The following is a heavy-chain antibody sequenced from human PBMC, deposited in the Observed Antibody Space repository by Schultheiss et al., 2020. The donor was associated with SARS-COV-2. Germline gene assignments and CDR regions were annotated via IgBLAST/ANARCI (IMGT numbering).Heavy chain of an antibody. CDR1: GGSMTGSNFF. Sequence: SETLSLTCTVSGGSMTGSNFFWDWIRQPPGKGLEWIGYIYYSGSTYYNPSLKSRVTISVDTSKNQFSLKLSSVTAADTAVYYCARASTIFGVVIHDDAFDIWGQGTMVTVSS. CDR3: ARASTIFGVVIHDDAFDI. CDR2: IYYSGST. V-gene: IGHV4-30-4*08. J-gene: IGHJ3*02. D-gene: IGHD3-3*01.